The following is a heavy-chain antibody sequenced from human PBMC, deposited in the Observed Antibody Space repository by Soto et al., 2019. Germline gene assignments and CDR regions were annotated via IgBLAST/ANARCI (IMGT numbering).Heavy chain of an antibody. CDR2: INWNGGST. V-gene: IGHV3-20*04. J-gene: IGHJ6*01. CDR3: ARDKVVVTAKGGMDV. Sequence: VGSLRHSCTASGFTFDDYGMSWVRQTPWKGLEWVSGINWNGGSTGYADSVKGRFTISRDNAKNSLYLQMNSLRAEDTALYYCARDKVVVTAKGGMDVWGQGTTVTVSS. CDR1: GFTFDDYG. D-gene: IGHD2-21*02.